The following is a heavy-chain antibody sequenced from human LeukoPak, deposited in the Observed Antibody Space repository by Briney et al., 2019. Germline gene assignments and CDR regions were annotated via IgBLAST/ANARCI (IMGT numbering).Heavy chain of an antibody. CDR2: IRGDGREQ. V-gene: IGHV3-7*03. CDR3: AKLWARLVRSDAFDI. Sequence: GGSLRLSCAASGFTLSNFWMTWVRQAPGKGLEWVANIRGDGREQNYVASVQGRFTISRDNSKNTLYLQMNSLRAEDTAVYYCAKLWARLVRSDAFDIWGQGTMVTVSS. CDR1: GFTLSNFW. J-gene: IGHJ3*02. D-gene: IGHD6-19*01.